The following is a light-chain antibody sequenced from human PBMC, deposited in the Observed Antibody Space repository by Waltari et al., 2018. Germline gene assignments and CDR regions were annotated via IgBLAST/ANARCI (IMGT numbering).Light chain of an antibody. CDR1: QSVFSISNNQNY. J-gene: IGKJ2*01. CDR2: WAS. CDR3: RQCYTFPYT. Sequence: IVLTLSLDSLAVSLAERAPIKCRARQSVFSISNNQNYLGWYQQTPGQPPKLLISWASTREFGVPDRFSGSGSGTDFTLTISSLQAEDVALYYGRQCYTFPYTFGQGTKLELK. V-gene: IGKV4-1*01.